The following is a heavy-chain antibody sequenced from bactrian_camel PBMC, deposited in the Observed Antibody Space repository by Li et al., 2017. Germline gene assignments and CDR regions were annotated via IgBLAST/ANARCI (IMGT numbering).Heavy chain of an antibody. D-gene: IGHD1*01. CDR3: AAAQKRFYLLLFPNSYEY. Sequence: DVQLVESGGGLVQPGGSLRLSCVASGFTFSTYPMTWVRQRPGKGLEWVSTMTMGSGVIVGYADSVKGRFTISQDNAKKNLYLQMNELKPEDTAMYYYAAAQKRFYLLLFPNSYEYWGQGTQVTVS. V-gene: IGHV3S42*01. CDR2: MTMGSGVIV. J-gene: IGHJ4*01. CDR1: GFTFSTYP.